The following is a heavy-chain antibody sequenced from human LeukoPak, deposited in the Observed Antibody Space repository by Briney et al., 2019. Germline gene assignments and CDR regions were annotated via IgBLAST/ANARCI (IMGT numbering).Heavy chain of an antibody. CDR2: IKQDGSEE. D-gene: IGHD3-22*01. CDR3: ARDRGFGYYYDNSGYFNY. CDR1: GFTFSRYW. V-gene: IGHV3-7*01. Sequence: GGSLRLSCAASGFTFSRYWMSWVRQAPGKGLEWVASIKQDGSEEYYVDSVKGRFTISRDNAKNSLYLQMNSLRAEDTAVYYCARDRGFGYYYDNSGYFNYWGQGTLVTVSS. J-gene: IGHJ4*02.